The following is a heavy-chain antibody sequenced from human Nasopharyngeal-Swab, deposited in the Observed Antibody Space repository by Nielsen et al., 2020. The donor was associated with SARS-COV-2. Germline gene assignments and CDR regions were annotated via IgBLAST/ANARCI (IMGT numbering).Heavy chain of an antibody. CDR1: GFTFSSYD. Sequence: GESLKISCAASGFTFSSYDMHWVRQATGKGLEWVSAIGTAGDTYYPGSVKGRFTISRENAKSSLYLQMNSLRAGDTAVYYCARADTAMVPYYYYYMDVWGKGTTVTVSS. J-gene: IGHJ6*03. V-gene: IGHV3-13*01. CDR3: ARADTAMVPYYYYYMDV. D-gene: IGHD5-18*01. CDR2: IGTAGDT.